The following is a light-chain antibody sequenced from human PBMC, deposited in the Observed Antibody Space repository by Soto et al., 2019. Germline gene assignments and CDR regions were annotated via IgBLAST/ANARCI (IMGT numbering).Light chain of an antibody. Sequence: VLTQSPGTLSLSPVERATLSCRASQSVSSSYLAWYQQKPGQAPRLLIYGTSSRATGIPDRFSGSGSGTDFTLTISRLEPEDFAVYYCQQYGSSSWTFGQGTKVDIK. CDR1: QSVSSSY. V-gene: IGKV3-20*01. J-gene: IGKJ1*01. CDR3: QQYGSSSWT. CDR2: GTS.